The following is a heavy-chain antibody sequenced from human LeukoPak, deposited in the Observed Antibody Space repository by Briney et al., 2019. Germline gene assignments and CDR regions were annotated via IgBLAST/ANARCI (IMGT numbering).Heavy chain of an antibody. CDR1: GYTFTSYY. CDR3: ARGVSGWYYWDPRGDWFDP. D-gene: IGHD6-19*01. V-gene: IGHV1-46*01. J-gene: IGHJ5*02. Sequence: ASVKVSCKASGYTFTSYYMHWVRQAPGQGLEWMGIINPSGGSTSYAQKFQGRVTMTRDTSTSTVYMELGSLRSEDTAVYYCARGVSGWYYWDPRGDWFDPWGQGTLVTVSS. CDR2: INPSGGST.